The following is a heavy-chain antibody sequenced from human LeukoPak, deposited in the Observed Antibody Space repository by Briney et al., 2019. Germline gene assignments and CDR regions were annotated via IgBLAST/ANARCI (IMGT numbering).Heavy chain of an antibody. J-gene: IGHJ4*02. CDR3: AREGREGYNYPALDF. D-gene: IGHD5-24*01. CDR1: GFSFGSYW. CDR2: MKHDGIEK. V-gene: IGHV3-7*05. Sequence: PGGSLRLSCVAPGFSFGSYWMAWVRQAPGKGLEWVANMKHDGIEKYHVDSVKGRFTISRDNTKNSLYLHMSSLRVEDTAVYYCAREGREGYNYPALDFWGQGILVTVSS.